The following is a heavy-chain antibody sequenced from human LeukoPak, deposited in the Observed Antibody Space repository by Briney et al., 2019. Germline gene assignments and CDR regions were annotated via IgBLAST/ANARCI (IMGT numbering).Heavy chain of an antibody. J-gene: IGHJ4*02. CDR1: GFSLSTGGVG. D-gene: IGHD6-19*01. V-gene: IGHV2-5*02. Sequence: SGPTRVKPTQTLTVTCTFSGFSLSTGGVGVGWIRQPPGKALEWLALIYWDDDKRYSPSLKSRLTITKDTPKNQVALTMTNMDPVDTATYYCAHRLVGTSGWDRGCFDYWGQGTLVTVSS. CDR3: AHRLVGTSGWDRGCFDY. CDR2: IYWDDDK.